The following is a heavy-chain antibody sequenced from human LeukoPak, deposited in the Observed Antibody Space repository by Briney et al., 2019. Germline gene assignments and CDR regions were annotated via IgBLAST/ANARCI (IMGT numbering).Heavy chain of an antibody. D-gene: IGHD5-18*01. CDR2: IYYSGST. J-gene: IGHJ4*02. CDR1: GGSISSSSYY. CDR3: ARVNNGYSYVDY. V-gene: IGHV4-39*07. Sequence: NPSETLSLTCTVSGGSISSSSYYWGWIRQPPGKGLEWIGSIYYSGSTYYNPSLKSRVTISVDTSKNQFSLKLSSVTAADTAVYYCARVNNGYSYVDYWGQGTLVTVSS.